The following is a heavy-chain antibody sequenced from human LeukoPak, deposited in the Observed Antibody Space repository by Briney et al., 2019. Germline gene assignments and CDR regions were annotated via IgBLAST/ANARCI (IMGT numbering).Heavy chain of an antibody. V-gene: IGHV3-23*01. D-gene: IGHD1-26*01. CDR3: AKRWIVGATSYFDY. J-gene: IGHJ4*02. Sequence: GGSLRLSCGASGFTFSNYAMTWVRQAPGRGLEWVSSITPSGDGTYYADSVKGRFTISRDNSKNTLYLQMNSPRAEDTAVYYCAKRWIVGATSYFDYWGQGTLVTVSS. CDR2: ITPSGDGT. CDR1: GFTFSNYA.